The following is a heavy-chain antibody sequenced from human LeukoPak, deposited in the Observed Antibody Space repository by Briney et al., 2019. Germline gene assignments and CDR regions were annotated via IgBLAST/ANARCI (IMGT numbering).Heavy chain of an antibody. D-gene: IGHD6-19*01. J-gene: IGHJ4*02. CDR1: GFTFSGSA. CDR3: TRLSPPVAGSVSFDY. Sequence: GGSLRLSCAASGFTFSGSAMHWVRQASGKGLEWVGRIRSKANSYATAYAASVKGRFTISRDDSKNTAYLQMNSLKTEDTAVYYCTRLSPPVAGSVSFDYWGQGTLVTVSS. CDR2: IRSKANSYAT. V-gene: IGHV3-73*01.